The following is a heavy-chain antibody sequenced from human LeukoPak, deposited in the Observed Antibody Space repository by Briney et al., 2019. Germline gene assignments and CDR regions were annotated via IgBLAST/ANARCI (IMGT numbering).Heavy chain of an antibody. CDR3: ARHPRRGDYDPL. CDR2: IYYSGST. CDR1: GGSISSSSYY. D-gene: IGHD4-17*01. V-gene: IGHV4-39*01. Sequence: SSETLSLTCTVSGGSISSSSYYWGWIRQPPGKGLEWIGSIYYSGSTYYNPSLKSRVTISVDTSKNQFSLKLSSVTAADTAVYYCARHPRRGDYDPLWGQGTTVTVSS. J-gene: IGHJ6*02.